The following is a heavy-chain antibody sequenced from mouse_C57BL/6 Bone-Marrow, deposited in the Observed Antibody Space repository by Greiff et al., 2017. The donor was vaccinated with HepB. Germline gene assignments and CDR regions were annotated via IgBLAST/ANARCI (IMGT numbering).Heavy chain of an antibody. CDR2: ISSGGSYT. Sequence: EVQLQESGGDLVKPGGSLKLSCAASGFTFSSYGMSWVRQTPDKRLEWVATISSGGSYTYYPDSVKGRFTISRDKAKNTLYLQMSSLKSEDTAMYYCARQITTVVAFDYWGQGTTLTVSS. J-gene: IGHJ2*01. V-gene: IGHV5-6*01. CDR3: ARQITTVVAFDY. D-gene: IGHD1-1*01. CDR1: GFTFSSYG.